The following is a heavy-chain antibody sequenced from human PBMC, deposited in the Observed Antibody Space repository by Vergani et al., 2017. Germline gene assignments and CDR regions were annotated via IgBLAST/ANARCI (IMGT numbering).Heavy chain of an antibody. Sequence: QVQLQQWGAGLLKPSETLSLTCAVYGRSFSGYYWSWIRQPPGKGLEWIGEINHSGSTTYNPSLKSRVTISVDTSKNQFSLKLSSVTAADTAVYYCARRQVGASTWSWFDPWGQGTLVTVSS. D-gene: IGHD1-26*01. CDR2: INHSGST. V-gene: IGHV4-34*01. CDR3: ARRQVGASTWSWFDP. CDR1: GRSFSGYY. J-gene: IGHJ5*02.